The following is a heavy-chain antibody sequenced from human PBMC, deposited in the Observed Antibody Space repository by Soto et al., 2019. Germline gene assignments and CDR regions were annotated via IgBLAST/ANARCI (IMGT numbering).Heavy chain of an antibody. CDR1: GFTFSSYA. Sequence: GGSLRLSCAASGFTFSSYAMSWVRQAPGKGLEWVSAISGSGGSTYYADSVKGRFTISRDNSKNTLYLQMNSLRAEDTAVYYCAKDQSLRFLEWSHFDYCGQGTLVTVSS. J-gene: IGHJ4*02. V-gene: IGHV3-23*01. D-gene: IGHD3-3*01. CDR3: AKDQSLRFLEWSHFDY. CDR2: ISGSGGST.